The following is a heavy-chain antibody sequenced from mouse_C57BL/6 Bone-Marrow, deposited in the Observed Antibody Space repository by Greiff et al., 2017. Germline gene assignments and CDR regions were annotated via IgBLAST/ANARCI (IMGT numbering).Heavy chain of an antibody. CDR3: AVTSFAY. Sequence: EVQLQQSGPELVKPGASVKISCKASGYTFTDYYMNWVKQSHGKSLEWIGDINPNNGGTSYNQKFKGKATLTVDKSYSTAYMELRSLTSENSAVYYCAVTSFAYWGQGTLVTVSA. V-gene: IGHV1-26*01. D-gene: IGHD2-2*01. CDR2: INPNNGGT. CDR1: GYTFTDYY. J-gene: IGHJ3*01.